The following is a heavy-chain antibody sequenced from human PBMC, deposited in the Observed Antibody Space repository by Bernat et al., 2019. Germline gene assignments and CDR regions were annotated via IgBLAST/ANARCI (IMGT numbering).Heavy chain of an antibody. CDR1: GGSISSGGYS. V-gene: IGHV4-30-2*03. Sequence: QLQLQESGSGLVKPSQTLSLTCAVSGGSISSGGYSWSWIRQPPGKGLDWIGSIHYSGTTYYNPSLESRLTISVDTSKNQFSLKLRSVTAADTAVYYCARTLGVAAATGGYWGQGTLVTVSS. CDR3: ARTLGVAAATGGY. J-gene: IGHJ4*02. D-gene: IGHD6-13*01. CDR2: IHYSGTT.